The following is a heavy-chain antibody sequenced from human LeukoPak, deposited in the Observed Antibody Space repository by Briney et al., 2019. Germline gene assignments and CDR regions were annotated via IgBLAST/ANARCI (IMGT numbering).Heavy chain of an antibody. V-gene: IGHV4-30-4*01. D-gene: IGHD2/OR15-2a*01. CDR1: GDSISSGDHY. CDR2: IHYSGST. CDR3: ARAGADKNSWYFFDY. J-gene: IGHJ4*02. Sequence: PSETLSLTCTVSGDSISSGDHYWSWIRQPPGKGLEWIGYIHYSGSTYYNPSLKSRLIMSVDMSKNQFSLSLNSLTAADSAVYYCARAGADKNSWYFFDYWGQETLVTVSS.